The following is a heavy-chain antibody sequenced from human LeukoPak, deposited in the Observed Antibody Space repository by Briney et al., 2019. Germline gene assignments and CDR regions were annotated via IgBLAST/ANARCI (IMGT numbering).Heavy chain of an antibody. CDR2: IYTSGIT. Sequence: SETLSLTCTVSCGSISSGSYYWSWIRQPAGKGLEWIGRIYTSGITNYNPSLKSPVTISVHTSKNQFSLNVSALTAADTAVYYCATLYGSGWSTGFDYWGEGTLVTVSS. D-gene: IGHD6-19*01. J-gene: IGHJ4*02. V-gene: IGHV4-61*02. CDR1: CGSISSGSYY. CDR3: ATLYGSGWSTGFDY.